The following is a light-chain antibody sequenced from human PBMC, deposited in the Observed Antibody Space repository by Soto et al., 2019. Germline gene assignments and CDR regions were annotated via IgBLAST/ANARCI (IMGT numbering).Light chain of an antibody. J-gene: IGLJ1*01. V-gene: IGLV2-14*01. CDR3: ISSTSSSLLV. CDR2: EVS. CDR1: SSDVGGYNY. Sequence: QSALTQPASVSGSPGQSITISCTGTSSDVGGYNYVSWYQQHPGKAPKLMIYEVSNRPSGVSNRFSGSKSVNTASLTISVLQEEDEADYYCISSTSSSLLVFGTGTKLTVL.